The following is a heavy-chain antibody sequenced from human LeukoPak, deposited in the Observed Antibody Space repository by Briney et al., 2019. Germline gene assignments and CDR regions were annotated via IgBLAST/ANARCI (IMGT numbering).Heavy chain of an antibody. V-gene: IGHV1-2*02. CDR3: ARSGSSPTSFYYGMDV. CDR1: GYTFTGYY. Sequence: ASVKVSCTASGYTFTGYYMHWVRQAPGQGLDWMGWINLNSGGTNYAQKFPGRVTMTRDTSISTAYMELSRLRSDDTAVYYCARSGSSPTSFYYGMDVWGQGSTVTVSS. D-gene: IGHD6-13*01. CDR2: INLNSGGT. J-gene: IGHJ6*01.